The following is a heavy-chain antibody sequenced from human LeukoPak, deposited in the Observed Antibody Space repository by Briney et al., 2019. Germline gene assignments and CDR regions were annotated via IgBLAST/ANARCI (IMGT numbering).Heavy chain of an antibody. J-gene: IGHJ4*02. V-gene: IGHV4-59*08. D-gene: IGHD3-3*01. CDR3: ARGWRGFDY. CDR1: GGSISSYY. Sequence: PSGTLSLTCTVSGGSISSYYWSWIRQPPGKGLEWIGYIYYSGSTNYNPSLKSRVTISVDTSKNQFSLKLSSVTAADTAVYYCARGWRGFDYWGQGTLVTVSS. CDR2: IYYSGST.